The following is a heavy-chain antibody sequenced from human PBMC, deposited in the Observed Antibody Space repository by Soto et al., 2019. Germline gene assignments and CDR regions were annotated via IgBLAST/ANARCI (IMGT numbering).Heavy chain of an antibody. D-gene: IGHD6-13*01. J-gene: IGHJ4*02. Sequence: EVQLVESGGGLVQPGGSLRLSCAASGCTLSSYWMHWVRQAPGKGLVWVSRINSDGSSTSYADSVKGRFTISRDNAKNTLYLQMNSLRAEDTAVYYCARVSSYEIAAAGAENFDYWGQGTLVTVSS. CDR3: ARVSSYEIAAAGAENFDY. V-gene: IGHV3-74*01. CDR1: GCTLSSYW. CDR2: INSDGSST.